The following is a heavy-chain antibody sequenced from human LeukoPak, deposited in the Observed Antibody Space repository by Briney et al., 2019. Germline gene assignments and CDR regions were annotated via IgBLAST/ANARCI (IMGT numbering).Heavy chain of an antibody. Sequence: GGTLRLSCAASGFTFSSYGMSWVRQAPGKGLEWVSAISASGGSTYYADSVKGRFTISRDNSKNTLYLQMNSLRAEDTAAYYCAKSWSFDYWGQGTLVTVSS. CDR3: AKSWSFDY. J-gene: IGHJ4*02. CDR1: GFTFSSYG. CDR2: ISASGGST. V-gene: IGHV3-23*01.